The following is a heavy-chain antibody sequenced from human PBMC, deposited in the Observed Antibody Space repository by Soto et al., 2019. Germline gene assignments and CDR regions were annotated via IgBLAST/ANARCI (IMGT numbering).Heavy chain of an antibody. Sequence: PSETLSLTCTVSGGSISSSNYYWGWIRQPPGKGLEWIATIYYSGSTYYNPSLKSRVTISVDTSTNQFSLKLSSVTAADTAVYCGACPVGQQLRYYYYGMDVWGQGTTVTVSS. V-gene: IGHV4-39*01. CDR3: ACPVGQQLRYYYYGMDV. CDR1: GGSISSSNYY. D-gene: IGHD1-1*01. J-gene: IGHJ6*02. CDR2: IYYSGST.